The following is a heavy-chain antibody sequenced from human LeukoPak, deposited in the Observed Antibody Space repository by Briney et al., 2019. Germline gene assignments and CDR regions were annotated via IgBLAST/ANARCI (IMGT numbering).Heavy chain of an antibody. D-gene: IGHD2-15*01. J-gene: IGHJ3*02. CDR1: GFTFSSYS. V-gene: IGHV3-21*01. CDR2: ISISSNYK. CDR3: AVGSRLWVVGRYGFDI. Sequence: GGSLRLSCAASGFTFSSYSMNWVRQAPGKGLEWVSSISISSNYKYYPDSLKGRFTISRDNAKNSLYLQMNSLRAEDTAVYYWAVGSRLWVVGRYGFDIWGQGTMVTVSS.